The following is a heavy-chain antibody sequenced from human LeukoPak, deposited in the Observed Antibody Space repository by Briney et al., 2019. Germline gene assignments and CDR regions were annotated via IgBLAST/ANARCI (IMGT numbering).Heavy chain of an antibody. J-gene: IGHJ4*02. D-gene: IGHD3-16*02. V-gene: IGHV4-34*01. CDR1: GGSFSGYY. CDR3: ARRAWGSYRHRSYYFDY. Sequence: SETLSLTCAVYGGSFSGYYWSWIRQPPGKGLEWIGEINHSGSTNYNPSLKSRVTISVDTSKNQFSLKLSSVTAADTAVYYCARRAWGSYRHRSYYFDYWGQGTLVTVSS. CDR2: INHSGST.